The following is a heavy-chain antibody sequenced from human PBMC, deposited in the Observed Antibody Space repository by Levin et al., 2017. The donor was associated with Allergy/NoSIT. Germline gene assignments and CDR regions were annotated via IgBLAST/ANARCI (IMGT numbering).Heavy chain of an antibody. CDR2: IYYSGST. V-gene: IGHV4-30-4*01. J-gene: IGHJ5*02. Sequence: SQTLSLTCTVSGGSISSGDYYWSWIRQPPGKGLEWIGYIYYSGSTYYNPSLKSRVTISVDTSKNQFSLKLSSVTAADTAVYYCAREVLIQLWSNWFDPWGQGTLVTVSS. D-gene: IGHD5-18*01. CDR1: GGSISSGDYY. CDR3: AREVLIQLWSNWFDP.